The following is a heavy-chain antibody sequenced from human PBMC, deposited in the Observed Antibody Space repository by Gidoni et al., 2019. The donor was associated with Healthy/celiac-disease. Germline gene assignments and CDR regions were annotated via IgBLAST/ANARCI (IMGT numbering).Heavy chain of an antibody. V-gene: IGHV3-9*01. CDR1: GFTFDDYA. J-gene: IGHJ4*02. D-gene: IGHD4-17*01. CDR2: ISWNSGSI. Sequence: EVQLVESGGGLVQPGRSLRLSCAASGFTFDDYAMHWVRQAPGKGLEWVSGISWNSGSIGYADSVKGRFTISRDNAKNSLYLQMNSLRAEDTALYYCAKDIKRAVTTGPIDYWGQGTLVTVSS. CDR3: AKDIKRAVTTGPIDY.